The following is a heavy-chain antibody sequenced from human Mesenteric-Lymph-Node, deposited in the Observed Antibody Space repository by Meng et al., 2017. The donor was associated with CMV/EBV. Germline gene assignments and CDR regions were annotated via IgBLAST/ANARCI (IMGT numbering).Heavy chain of an antibody. D-gene: IGHD1-7*01. Sequence: GESLKISCAASGFTFSSHGMHWVRQAPGKGLEWVAFIRYDGSNKYYADSVKGRFTISRDNSKNTLYLQMNSLRAEDTAVYYCAKSIRRARTGTSGMDVWGQGTTVTVSS. V-gene: IGHV3-30*02. CDR1: GFTFSSHG. CDR2: IRYDGSNK. J-gene: IGHJ6*02. CDR3: AKSIRRARTGTSGMDV.